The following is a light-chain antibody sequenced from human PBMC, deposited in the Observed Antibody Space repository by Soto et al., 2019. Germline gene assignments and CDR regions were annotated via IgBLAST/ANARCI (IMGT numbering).Light chain of an antibody. CDR3: GSYAGSNNML. Sequence: QSALTQPPSASGSPGQSVTISCTGTSNDIGGSNFVSWYQQHPDKAPKLIIYEVTKRPSGVPDRFSAFKFGNTASLTVSGLQPEDEADYYCGSYAGSNNMLFGGGTKVTVL. J-gene: IGLJ2*01. V-gene: IGLV2-8*01. CDR2: EVT. CDR1: SNDIGGSNF.